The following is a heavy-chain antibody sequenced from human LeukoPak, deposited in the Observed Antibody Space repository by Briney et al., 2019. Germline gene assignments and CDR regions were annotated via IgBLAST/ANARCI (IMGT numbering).Heavy chain of an antibody. J-gene: IGHJ5*02. CDR1: GGSISSYY. CDR2: IYYSGST. CDR3: AREAIGSSSHFDP. Sequence: PSETLSLTCTVSGGSISSYYWSWIRQPPGKGLEWIGYIYYSGSTNYNPSLKSRVTISVDTSKNQFSLKLTSVTAADTAVYYCAREAIGSSSHFDPWGQGTLVTVSS. D-gene: IGHD6-13*01. V-gene: IGHV4-59*01.